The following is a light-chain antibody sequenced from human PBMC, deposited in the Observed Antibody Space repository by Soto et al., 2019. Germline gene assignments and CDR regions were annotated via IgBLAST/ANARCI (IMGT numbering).Light chain of an antibody. CDR1: SSDVGNYNL. J-gene: IGLJ2*01. V-gene: IGLV2-23*02. CDR3: CSYAGSITFT. Sequence: QSAPTQPASVSGSPGQSITISCTGTSSDVGNYNLVSWYQQHPGKAPKLIIYATRKRPSGVSNRYSGSKSGNTASLTISGLQAEDEATYHCCSYAGSITFTFGGGTQLTVL. CDR2: ATR.